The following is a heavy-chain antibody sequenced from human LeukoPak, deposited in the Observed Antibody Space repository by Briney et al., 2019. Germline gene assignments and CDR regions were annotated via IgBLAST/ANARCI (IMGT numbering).Heavy chain of an antibody. CDR1: GYSISSGYY. D-gene: IGHD3-10*01. V-gene: IGHV4-38-2*02. J-gene: IGHJ4*02. CDR2: INHSGST. Sequence: SETLSLTCTVSGYSISSGYYWGWIRQPPGKGLEWIGEINHSGSTNYNPSLKSRVTISVDTSKNQFSLKLSSVTAADTAVYYCARLAAYGSGIAKYWGQGTLVTVSS. CDR3: ARLAAYGSGIAKY.